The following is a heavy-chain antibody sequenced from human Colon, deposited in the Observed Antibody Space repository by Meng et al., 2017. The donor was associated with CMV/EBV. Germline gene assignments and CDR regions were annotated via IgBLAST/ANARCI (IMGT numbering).Heavy chain of an antibody. D-gene: IGHD4-17*01. CDR1: GFTFSAYP. Sequence: GESLKISCAASGFTFSAYPMHWVRQAPGKGLEWVSTMTGAAGSTYYADSVRGRFTISRDTPKNTLFLQMNNVIGDDTAIYYCAKGNLGNGDLDYWGQGTLVTVSS. J-gene: IGHJ4*02. CDR3: AKGNLGNGDLDY. V-gene: IGHV3-23*01. CDR2: MTGAAGST.